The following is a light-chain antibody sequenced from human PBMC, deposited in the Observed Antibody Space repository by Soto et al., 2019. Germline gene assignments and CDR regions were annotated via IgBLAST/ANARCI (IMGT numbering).Light chain of an antibody. CDR2: EVS. CDR1: SSDVGTYNY. J-gene: IGLJ1*01. Sequence: QSALTQPASVSGSPGQSITISCTGTSSDVGTYNYVSWYQHDPGKAPKLIIYEVSNRPSGVSNRFSGSKSGSTASLTISGLQAEDEADYHCTSYTRDTALVFGTGTKLTVL. CDR3: TSYTRDTALV. V-gene: IGLV2-14*01.